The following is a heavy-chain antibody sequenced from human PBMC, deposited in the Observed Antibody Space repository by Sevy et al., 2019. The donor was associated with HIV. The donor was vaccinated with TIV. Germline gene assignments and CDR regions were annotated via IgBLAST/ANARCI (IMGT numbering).Heavy chain of an antibody. CDR3: AREGGYDFWSGYRIGYYYGMDV. D-gene: IGHD3-3*01. CDR1: GFTFSSYD. CDR2: IGTAGDT. Sequence: GGSLRLSCAASGFTFSSYDMHRVRQATGKGLEWVSAIGTAGDTYYPGSVKGRFTISRENAKNSLYLQMNSLRAGDTAVYYCAREGGYDFWSGYRIGYYYGMDVWGQGTTVTVSS. J-gene: IGHJ6*02. V-gene: IGHV3-13*01.